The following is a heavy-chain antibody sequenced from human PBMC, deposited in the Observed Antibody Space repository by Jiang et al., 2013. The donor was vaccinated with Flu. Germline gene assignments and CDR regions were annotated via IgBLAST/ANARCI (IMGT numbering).Heavy chain of an antibody. V-gene: IGHV4-34*01. CDR2: INHSGST. D-gene: IGHD2-2*01. Sequence: GSGLVKPSETLSLTCAVYGGSFSGYYWSWIRQPPGKGLEWIGEINHSGSTNYNPSLKSRVTISVDTSKNQFSLKLSSVTAADTAVYYCARGLHYPVVPAVHFDYWGQGTLV. CDR1: GGSFSGYY. CDR3: ARGLHYPVVPAVHFDY. J-gene: IGHJ4*02.